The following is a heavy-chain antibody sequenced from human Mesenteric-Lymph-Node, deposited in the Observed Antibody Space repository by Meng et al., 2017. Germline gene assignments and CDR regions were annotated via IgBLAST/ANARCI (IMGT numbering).Heavy chain of an antibody. D-gene: IGHD3-10*01. Sequence: GESLKISCTVSGFTFSAYSMNWVRRAPGKGLEWVSSISSSSIYRYYADSVKGRFTISRDNAKNSLYLQMNSLRAEDTAVYYCAKDPPLWFGELPYYFDYWGQGTLVTVSS. J-gene: IGHJ4*02. CDR3: AKDPPLWFGELPYYFDY. CDR2: ISSSSIYR. CDR1: GFTFSAYS. V-gene: IGHV3-21*01.